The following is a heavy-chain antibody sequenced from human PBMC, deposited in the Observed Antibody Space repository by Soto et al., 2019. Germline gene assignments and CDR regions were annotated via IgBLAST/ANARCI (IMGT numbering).Heavy chain of an antibody. Sequence: GGSLRLSCAASGFTFSSYGMHWVRQAPGKGLEWVAVISYDGSNKYYADSVKGRFTISRDNSKNTLYLQMNSLRAEDTAVYYCAKDLVFTTPPQYGMDVWGQGTTVTSP. CDR1: GFTFSSYG. D-gene: IGHD1-1*01. J-gene: IGHJ6*02. V-gene: IGHV3-30*18. CDR2: ISYDGSNK. CDR3: AKDLVFTTPPQYGMDV.